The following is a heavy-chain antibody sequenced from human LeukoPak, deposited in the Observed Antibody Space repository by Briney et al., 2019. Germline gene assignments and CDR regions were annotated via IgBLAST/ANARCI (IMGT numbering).Heavy chain of an antibody. CDR3: ARDPASAGDAFDI. J-gene: IGHJ3*02. CDR1: GYSISSGYY. CDR2: IYHSGST. D-gene: IGHD6-6*01. V-gene: IGHV4-38-2*02. Sequence: SETLSLTCTVSGYSISSGYYRGWIRQPPGKGLEWIGSIYHSGSTYYNPSLKSRVTISVDTSKNQFSLKLSSVTAADTAVYYCARDPASAGDAFDIWGQGTMVTVSS.